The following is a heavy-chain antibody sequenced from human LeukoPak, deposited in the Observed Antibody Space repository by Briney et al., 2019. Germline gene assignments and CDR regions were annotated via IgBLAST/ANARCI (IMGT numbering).Heavy chain of an antibody. Sequence: SETLSLTCTVSGGSISSYYWSWIRQPPGKGLEWLGYISYSGSTNYNPSLESRVTMSVDTSKNQFSLKLSSVTAADAAVYYCARGYYDSSGYLNGYFDYWGQGTLVTVSS. CDR2: ISYSGST. CDR3: ARGYYDSSGYLNGYFDY. CDR1: GGSISSYY. D-gene: IGHD3-22*01. J-gene: IGHJ4*02. V-gene: IGHV4-59*01.